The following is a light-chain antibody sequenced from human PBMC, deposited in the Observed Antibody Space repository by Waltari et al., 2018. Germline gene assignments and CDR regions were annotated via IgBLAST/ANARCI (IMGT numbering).Light chain of an antibody. CDR2: GAS. CDR1: QSVSRA. CDR3: QHYLRLPVT. V-gene: IGKV3-20*01. J-gene: IGKJ1*01. Sequence: EIVLTQSPGTLSLSLGERATVPCRAMQSVSRALAWYQQKPGQAPRLLFYGASTRATGIPDRFSGSGSGTDFSLTISRLEPDDFAVYYCQHYLRLPVTFGQGTTVEI.